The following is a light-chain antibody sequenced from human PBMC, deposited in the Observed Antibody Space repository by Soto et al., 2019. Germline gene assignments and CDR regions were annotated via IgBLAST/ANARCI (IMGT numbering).Light chain of an antibody. Sequence: PGERATLSCRASQSVSSSYLAWYQQKPGQAPRLLIYGASSRATGIPDRISDSGSGTDFTLTISRLEPEDFAVYYCQQYGSSPLYTFGQGTKLEIK. CDR1: QSVSSSY. CDR2: GAS. J-gene: IGKJ2*01. V-gene: IGKV3-20*01. CDR3: QQYGSSPLYT.